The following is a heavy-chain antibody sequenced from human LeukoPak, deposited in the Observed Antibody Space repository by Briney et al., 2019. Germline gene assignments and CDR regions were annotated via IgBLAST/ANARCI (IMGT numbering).Heavy chain of an antibody. CDR3: ATRITMIVVWEDAFDI. V-gene: IGHV1-8*03. CDR2: MNPNSGNT. Sequence: GASVKVSCKASGYTFTSYDINWVRQATGQGLEWMGWMNPNSGNTGYAQKFQGRVTITRNTSISTAYMELSSLRSEDTAVYYCATRITMIVVWEDAFDIWGQGTMVTVSS. CDR1: GYTFTSYD. J-gene: IGHJ3*02. D-gene: IGHD3-22*01.